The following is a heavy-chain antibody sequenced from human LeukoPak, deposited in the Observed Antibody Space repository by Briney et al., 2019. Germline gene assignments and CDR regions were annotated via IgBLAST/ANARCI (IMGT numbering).Heavy chain of an antibody. Sequence: PGGSLRLSCAASGFTFTDSYMTWVRQAPGKGLEWLSYISGSGDDTNYADSVRGRFTISRDNAKNSLYLQMNSLRVEDTAVYYCARDPRTVQIWGQGTLVTVSS. V-gene: IGHV3-11*06. CDR1: GFTFTDSY. D-gene: IGHD1-1*01. CDR3: ARDPRTVQI. CDR2: ISGSGDDT. J-gene: IGHJ4*02.